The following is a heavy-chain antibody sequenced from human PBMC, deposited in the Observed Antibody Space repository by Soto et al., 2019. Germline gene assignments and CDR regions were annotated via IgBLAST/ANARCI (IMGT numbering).Heavy chain of an antibody. Sequence: QVQLVESGGGVVQPGRSLRLSCAASGFTFSSYGMHWVRQAPGKGLEWVAVIWYDGSNKYYADSVKGRFTISRDNSKNTLYLQMNSLRAEDTAVYYCARAHGWTRYYYYYGMDVWGQGTTVTVSS. CDR2: IWYDGSNK. V-gene: IGHV3-33*01. CDR1: GFTFSSYG. D-gene: IGHD1-20*01. J-gene: IGHJ6*02. CDR3: ARAHGWTRYYYYYGMDV.